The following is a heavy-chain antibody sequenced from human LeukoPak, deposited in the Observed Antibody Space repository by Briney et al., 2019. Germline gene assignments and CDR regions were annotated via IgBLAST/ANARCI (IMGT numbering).Heavy chain of an antibody. CDR3: ARTNLDCKNGVCYDY. CDR2: ISAYNGKT. CDR1: DYTFTNYG. D-gene: IGHD2-8*01. Sequence: RASVTVSCKASDYTFTNYGVSWVRQAPGQGLEWMGWISAYNGKTYYAQKFQGRVTVTTDTSTSTAYMDLRSLRSDDTAVYYCARTNLDCKNGVCYDYWGQGTPVTVSS. J-gene: IGHJ4*02. V-gene: IGHV1-18*01.